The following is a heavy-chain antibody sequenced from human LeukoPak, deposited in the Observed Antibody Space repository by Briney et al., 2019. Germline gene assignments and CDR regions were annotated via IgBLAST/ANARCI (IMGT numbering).Heavy chain of an antibody. D-gene: IGHD3-10*01. V-gene: IGHV3-21*01. CDR1: GFTFSSYS. Sequence: GGSLRPSCAASGFTFSSYSMNWVRQAPGKGLEWVSSISSSSSYIYYADSVKGRFTISRDNAKNSLYLQMNSLRAEDTAVYYCARARDYYGSGSYWSFAFDIWGQGTMVTVSS. J-gene: IGHJ3*02. CDR2: ISSSSSYI. CDR3: ARARDYYGSGSYWSFAFDI.